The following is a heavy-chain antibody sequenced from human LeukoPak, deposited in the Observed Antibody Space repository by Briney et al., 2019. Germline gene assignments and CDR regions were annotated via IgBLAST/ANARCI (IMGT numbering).Heavy chain of an antibody. Sequence: SETLSLTCAVSGGSISSGGYSWSWIRQPPGKGLEWIGSISYSGSTYYNPSLKSRVIIYVDTSNNQFSLRLRSGIAADTAVYYCARHGGGWDPIPFDSWGQGSLVTVSS. CDR1: GGSISSGGYS. CDR2: ISYSGST. D-gene: IGHD1-26*01. CDR3: ARHGGGWDPIPFDS. V-gene: IGHV4-30-2*03. J-gene: IGHJ4*02.